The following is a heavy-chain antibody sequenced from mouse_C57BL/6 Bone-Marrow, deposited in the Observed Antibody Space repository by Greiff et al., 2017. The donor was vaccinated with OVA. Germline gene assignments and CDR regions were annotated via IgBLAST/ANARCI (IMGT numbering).Heavy chain of an antibody. V-gene: IGHV5-4*01. CDR1: GFTFSDYY. D-gene: IGHD2-4*01. CDR2: ISDGGSYT. CDR3: ASSIYYDYPTSAY. Sequence: EVQGVESGGGLVQPGGSLKLSCAASGFTFSDYYMYWVRQTPEKRLEWVATISDGGSYTYYPDNVKGRFTISRDNAKNNLYLQMSHLKSEDTAMYYCASSIYYDYPTSAYWGQGTLVTVSA. J-gene: IGHJ3*01.